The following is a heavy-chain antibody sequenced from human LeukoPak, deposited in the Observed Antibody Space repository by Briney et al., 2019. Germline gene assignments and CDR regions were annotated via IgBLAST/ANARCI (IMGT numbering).Heavy chain of an antibody. CDR2: ISSSSSTI. J-gene: IGHJ4*02. D-gene: IGHD3-16*01. Sequence: GGSLRLSCAASGFTFSSYSMNWGRQAPGKGLEWVSCISSSSSTIYYADSVEGRFTISRDNAKNSLYLQMNSLRAEDTAVYYCARDHPDYDYYDYWGQGTLVTVSS. V-gene: IGHV3-48*01. CDR3: ARDHPDYDYYDY. CDR1: GFTFSSYS.